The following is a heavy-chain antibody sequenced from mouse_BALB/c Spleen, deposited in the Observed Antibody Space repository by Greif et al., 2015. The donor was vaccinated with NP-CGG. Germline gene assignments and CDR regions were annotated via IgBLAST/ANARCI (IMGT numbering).Heavy chain of an antibody. J-gene: IGHJ4*01. Sequence: EVKLMESGGGLVKPGGSLKLSCAASGFTFSSYAMSWVRQSPEKRLEWVAEISSGGSYTYYPDTVTGRFTISRDNAKNTLYLEVSSLRSEDTAMYYCARPNWDGGYYAMDYWGQGTSVTVSS. CDR3: ARPNWDGGYYAMDY. CDR2: ISSGGSYT. CDR1: GFTFSSYA. V-gene: IGHV5-9-4*01. D-gene: IGHD4-1*01.